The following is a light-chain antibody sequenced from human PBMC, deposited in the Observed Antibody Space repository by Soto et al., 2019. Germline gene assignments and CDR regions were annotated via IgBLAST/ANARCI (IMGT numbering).Light chain of an antibody. CDR2: DAS. CDR1: QTISSW. V-gene: IGKV1-5*01. CDR3: HQYHTYLWT. Sequence: MTQCNSTPAGFVGDRLPHPWRASQTISSWLAWYQQKTGKXPDXXIYDASRLAGGVPSRFSVIESGTELTITIGSLQPDDGETYFGHQYHTYLWTFGQGTKVDIK. J-gene: IGKJ1*01.